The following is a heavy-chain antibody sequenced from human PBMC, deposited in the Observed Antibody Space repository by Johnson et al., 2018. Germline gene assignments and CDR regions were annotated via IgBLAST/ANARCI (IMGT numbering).Heavy chain of an antibody. J-gene: IGHJ6*02. V-gene: IGHV3-9*01. CDR1: GFTFDDYA. D-gene: IGHD3-10*01. CDR2: ISWNSGSI. CDR3: ARAMVRGRTYYGMDV. Sequence: VQLVQSGGGLVQPGRSLRLSCAASGFTFDDYAMHWVRQAPGKGPEWVSGISWNSGSIGYADSVKGRFTISRDNAKNSLYLQMNSRRAEDTAVYYCARAMVRGRTYYGMDVWGQGTTVTVSS.